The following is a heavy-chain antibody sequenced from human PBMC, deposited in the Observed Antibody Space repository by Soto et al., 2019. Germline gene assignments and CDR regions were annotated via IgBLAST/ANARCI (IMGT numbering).Heavy chain of an antibody. CDR3: ARASDVAIFGVVILGDAYYYYGMDV. V-gene: IGHV1-18*01. D-gene: IGHD3-3*01. J-gene: IGHJ6*02. CDR1: GYTFTSYG. CDR2: ISAYNGNT. Sequence: GASVKVSCKASGYTFTSYGISWVRQAPGQGLEWMGWISAYNGNTNYAEKLQGRVTMTTDTSTSTAYMELRSLRSEDTAVYYCARASDVAIFGVVILGDAYYYYGMDVWGQGTTVTVSS.